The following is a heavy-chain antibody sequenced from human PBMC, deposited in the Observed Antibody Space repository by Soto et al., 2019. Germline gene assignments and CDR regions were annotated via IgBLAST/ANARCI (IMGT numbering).Heavy chain of an antibody. CDR2: IDNSGNT. J-gene: IGHJ4*02. D-gene: IGHD3-3*01. Sequence: SETLSLTCTVSDGSISTYFCNWIRQPAGKGLEWIGRIDNSGNTNYNPSLKSRVTMSADTSRNQFSLKLNSVTAADTAVYYCARGGQDFWSGPFDHWGQGALVTVSS. CDR3: ARGGQDFWSGPFDH. CDR1: DGSISTYF. V-gene: IGHV4-4*07.